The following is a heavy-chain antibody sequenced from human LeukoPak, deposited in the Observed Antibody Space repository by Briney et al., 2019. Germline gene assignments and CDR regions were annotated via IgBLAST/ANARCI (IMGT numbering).Heavy chain of an antibody. D-gene: IGHD6-13*01. CDR3: ARARWGSSSWYGDY. J-gene: IGHJ4*02. CDR1: GFTFSSYG. V-gene: IGHV3-33*08. Sequence: GGSLRLSCTASGFTFSSYGMHWVRQAPGKGLEWVAVIWYDGSNKYYADSVKGRFTISRDNSKNTLYLQMNSLRAEDTAVYYCARARWGSSSWYGDYWGQGTLVTVSS. CDR2: IWYDGSNK.